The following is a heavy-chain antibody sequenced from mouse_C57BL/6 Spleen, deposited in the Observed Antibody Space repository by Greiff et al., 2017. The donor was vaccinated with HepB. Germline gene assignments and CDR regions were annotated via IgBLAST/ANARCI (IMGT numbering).Heavy chain of an antibody. CDR1: GYSITSGYY. CDR2: ISYDGSN. D-gene: IGHD2-5*01. Sequence: EVQLQQSGPGLVKPSQSLSLTCSVTGYSITSGYYWNWIRQFPGNKLEWMGYISYDGSNNYNPSLKNRISITRDTSKNQFFLKLNSVTTEDTATYYCVRGGSYYSNYDYAMDYWGQGTSVTVSS. V-gene: IGHV3-6*01. CDR3: VRGGSYYSNYDYAMDY. J-gene: IGHJ4*01.